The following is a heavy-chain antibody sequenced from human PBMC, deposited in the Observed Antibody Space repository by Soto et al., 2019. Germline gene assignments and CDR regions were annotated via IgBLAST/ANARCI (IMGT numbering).Heavy chain of an antibody. V-gene: IGHV5-51*01. Sequence: EVQLVQSGAEVKKPGESLKISCKASGYSFNNYWIGWVRQMPGKGLEWMGIIFPGDSETRYSPSFRGQVTISADKSITXXYLQWSSLKASDTAMYYCARHDSSGYFYVNSYFDLWGRGTLVTVSS. CDR1: GYSFNNYW. J-gene: IGHJ2*01. D-gene: IGHD3-22*01. CDR3: ARHDSSGYFYVNSYFDL. CDR2: IFPGDSET.